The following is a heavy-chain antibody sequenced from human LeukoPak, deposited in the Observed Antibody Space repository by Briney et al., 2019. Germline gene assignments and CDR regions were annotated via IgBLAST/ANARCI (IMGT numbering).Heavy chain of an antibody. CDR2: INPNSGGT. Sequence: SVKVSCKASGYTFTGYYMHWVRQAPGQGLEWMGWINPNSGGTNYAQKFQSRVTMTRDTSISTAYMELSRLRSDDTAVYYCARDGAARPEYDYWGQGTLVTVSS. D-gene: IGHD6-6*01. J-gene: IGHJ4*02. CDR3: ARDGAARPEYDY. V-gene: IGHV1-2*02. CDR1: GYTFTGYY.